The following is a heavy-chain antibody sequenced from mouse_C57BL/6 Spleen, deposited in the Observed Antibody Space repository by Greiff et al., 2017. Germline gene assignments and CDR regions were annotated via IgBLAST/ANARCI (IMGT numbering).Heavy chain of an antibody. J-gene: IGHJ1*03. Sequence: EVMLVESGEGLVKPGGSLKLSCAASGFTFSSYAMSWVRQTPEKRLEWVAYISSGGDYIYYADTVKGRFTISRDNARNTLYLQMSSLKSEDTAMYYCTRRGGYSDWYFDVWGTGTTVTVSA. CDR1: GFTFSSYA. CDR3: TRRGGYSDWYFDV. V-gene: IGHV5-9-1*02. CDR2: ISSGGDYI. D-gene: IGHD2-3*01.